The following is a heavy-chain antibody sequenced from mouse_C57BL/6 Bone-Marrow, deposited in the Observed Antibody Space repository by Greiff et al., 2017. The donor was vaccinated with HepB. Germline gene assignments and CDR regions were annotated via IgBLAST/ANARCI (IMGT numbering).Heavy chain of an antibody. CDR3: ARPIYYARCDFDY. V-gene: IGHV1-85*01. CDR2: IYPRDGST. CDR1: GSNFTSYD. D-gene: IGHD1-1*01. Sequence: QVQLQQSGPELVKPGASVKLSCKASGSNFTSYDINWVKQRPGKGLEWIGWIYPRDGSTTYTEKFKGKATLTVDTSSSTAGMELQSLTSEDSAVYVGARPIYYARCDFDYWGQGTTLTVSA. J-gene: IGHJ2*01.